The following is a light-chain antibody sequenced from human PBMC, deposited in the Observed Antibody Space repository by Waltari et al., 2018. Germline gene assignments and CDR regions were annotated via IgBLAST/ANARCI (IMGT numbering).Light chain of an antibody. V-gene: IGLV1-44*01. Sequence: QSVLTQPPSASGPPGQRVTISCSGSSPTIGRTTVTWYPPLPGTAPKLLIYSNNQRPSGVPDRFSGSKSGTSASLAISGLQSEDEADYYCAAWDDSLNAVVFGGGTKLTVL. CDR1: SPTIGRTT. J-gene: IGLJ2*01. CDR3: AAWDDSLNAVV. CDR2: SNN.